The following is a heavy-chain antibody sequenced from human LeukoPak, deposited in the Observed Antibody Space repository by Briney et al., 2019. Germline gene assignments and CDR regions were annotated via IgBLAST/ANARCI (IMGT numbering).Heavy chain of an antibody. CDR3: AKDRGYSYGRYYFDY. CDR1: GFTFDDYA. J-gene: IGHJ4*02. V-gene: IGHV3-9*03. Sequence: GGSLLLSCAASGFTFDDYAMHWVRQAPGKGLEWVSGISWNSGSICYADSVKGRFTISRDNAKNSLYLQMNSLRAEDMALYYCAKDRGYSYGRYYFDYWGQGTLVTVSS. CDR2: ISWNSGSI. D-gene: IGHD5-18*01.